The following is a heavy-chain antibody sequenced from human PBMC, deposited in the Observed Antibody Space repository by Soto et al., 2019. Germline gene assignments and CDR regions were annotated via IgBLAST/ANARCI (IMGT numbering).Heavy chain of an antibody. CDR1: GGSISSVDYY. J-gene: IGHJ4*02. Sequence: QVQLQESGPGLVKHSQTLSLTCTVSGGSISSVDYYWSWIRQPPGKGLEWIGYIYYSGSTYYNPSLKSRVTISVDTSKNQFSLKLSSVTAADTAVYYCARAPLDGYNLLHYFDYWGQGTLVTVSS. V-gene: IGHV4-30-4*01. D-gene: IGHD5-12*01. CDR2: IYYSGST. CDR3: ARAPLDGYNLLHYFDY.